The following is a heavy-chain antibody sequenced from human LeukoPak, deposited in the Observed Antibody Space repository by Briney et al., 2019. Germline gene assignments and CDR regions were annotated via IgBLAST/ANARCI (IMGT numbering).Heavy chain of an antibody. J-gene: IGHJ6*02. CDR1: GFTFNNYA. CDR2: ISGSGGSI. V-gene: IGHV3-23*01. Sequence: SGGSLRLSCAASGFTFNNYAMSWVRQAPGKGLEWVSAISGSGGSIYYADSVKGRFTISRDNSKNTVYLQMNSLRAEDTAVYYCARDTSGYYAMDVWGQGTTVTVSS. D-gene: IGHD2-2*01. CDR3: ARDTSGYYAMDV.